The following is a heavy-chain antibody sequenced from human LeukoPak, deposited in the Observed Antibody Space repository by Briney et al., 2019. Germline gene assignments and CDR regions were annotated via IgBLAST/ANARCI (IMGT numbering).Heavy chain of an antibody. D-gene: IGHD6-6*01. CDR3: AKGEYSSSVRHDAFDI. V-gene: IGHV3-30*02. Sequence: PGGSLRLSCAASGFTFSSYGMHWVRQAPGKGLEWVAFIRYDGSNKYYADSVKGRFTISRDNSKNTLYLQMNSLRAEDTAVYYCAKGEYSSSVRHDAFDIWGQGTMVTVSS. CDR2: IRYDGSNK. CDR1: GFTFSSYG. J-gene: IGHJ3*02.